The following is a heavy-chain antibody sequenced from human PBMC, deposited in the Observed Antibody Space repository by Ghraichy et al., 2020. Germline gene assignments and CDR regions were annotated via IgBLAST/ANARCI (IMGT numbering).Heavy chain of an antibody. CDR3: AKGPYSSTWYFTVS. V-gene: IGHV3-23*01. J-gene: IGHJ5*02. CDR1: GFTFSNNA. CDR2: ISGGAETT. Sequence: GGSLRLSCAASGFTFSNNAMHWVRQAPGKGLEWVSTISGGAETTYYTDAVEGRFTISRDNSKNTLFLQMNSLRVEDTAIYYCAKGPYSSTWYFTVSWGQGTLVTVSS. D-gene: IGHD6-13*01.